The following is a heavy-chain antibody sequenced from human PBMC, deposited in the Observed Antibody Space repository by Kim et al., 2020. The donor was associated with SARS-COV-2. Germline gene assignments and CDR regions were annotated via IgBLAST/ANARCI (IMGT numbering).Heavy chain of an antibody. CDR2: IWYDASTE. Sequence: GSLRLSCAASGDSFSYFAMHWVRQAPGKGPEWVAIIWYDASTEHYADSVKGRFTISRDNSKNQLYLQMNSLRVDDTAVYHCVRDGRGTHYYFQMDVWGPGTTVTVSS. CDR1: GDSFSYFA. CDR3: VRDGRGTHYYFQMDV. J-gene: IGHJ6*02. D-gene: IGHD3-10*01. V-gene: IGHV3-33*01.